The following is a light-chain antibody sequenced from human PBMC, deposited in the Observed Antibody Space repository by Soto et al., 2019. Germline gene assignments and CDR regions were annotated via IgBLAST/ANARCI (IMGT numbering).Light chain of an antibody. CDR2: DAS. CDR3: QQRSNWPYT. J-gene: IGKJ2*01. Sequence: EIVLTQSPATLSLSPGERATLSCRASQSVSSYLAWYQQKPGQAPRLLLYDASNSATGIPARFSGSGSGTDFTLTIISLEPEDFAVYYCQQRSNWPYTFGQGTKLEIK. CDR1: QSVSSY. V-gene: IGKV3-11*01.